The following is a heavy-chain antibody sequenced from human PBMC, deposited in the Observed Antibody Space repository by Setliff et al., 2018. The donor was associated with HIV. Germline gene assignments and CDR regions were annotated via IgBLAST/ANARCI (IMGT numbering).Heavy chain of an antibody. Sequence: GASVTVSCKTSGYIFIRYYIFWVRQAPGQGLEWMGNINPHTGVTKYAEKFQGRVTMTRDTSINTIYMELSRLRSDDTAVYYCARDLRDGFEEWFSTLDDGMDVWGQGTTVTVS. CDR2: INPHTGVT. D-gene: IGHD3-3*01. V-gene: IGHV1-2*02. CDR1: GYIFIRYY. CDR3: ARDLRDGFEEWFSTLDDGMDV. J-gene: IGHJ6*02.